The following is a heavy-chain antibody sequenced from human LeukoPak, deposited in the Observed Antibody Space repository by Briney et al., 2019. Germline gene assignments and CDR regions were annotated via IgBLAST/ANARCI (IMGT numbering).Heavy chain of an antibody. CDR2: ISVYNGDT. CDR1: GYTFTSYG. CDR3: ARIAVPSPPDY. J-gene: IGHJ4*02. V-gene: IGHV1-18*01. Sequence: GASVKVSCKASGYTFTSYGISWVRQAPGQGLERMGWISVYNGDTKYAQKFQGRATMTRDTSTSTAYMELRSLRSDDTAVYYCARIAVPSPPDYWGQGSLVTVSS.